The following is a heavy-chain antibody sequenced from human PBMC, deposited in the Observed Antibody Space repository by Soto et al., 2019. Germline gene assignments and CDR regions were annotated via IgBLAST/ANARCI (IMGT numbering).Heavy chain of an antibody. Sequence: QVQLVESGGGVVQPGRSLRLSCAASGFTFSSYAMHWVRQAPGKGLEWVAVISYDGSNKYYADSVKGRFTISRDNSKNTLYLQMNSLRAEDTAVYYCARDRGELYYCGMDVWGQGTTVTVSS. J-gene: IGHJ6*02. CDR1: GFTFSSYA. CDR3: ARDRGELYYCGMDV. D-gene: IGHD3-10*01. V-gene: IGHV3-30-3*01. CDR2: ISYDGSNK.